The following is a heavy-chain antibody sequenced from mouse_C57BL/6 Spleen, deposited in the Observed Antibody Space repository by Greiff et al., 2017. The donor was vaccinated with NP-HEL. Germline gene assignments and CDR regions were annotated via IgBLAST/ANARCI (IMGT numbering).Heavy chain of an antibody. Sequence: VQLQQSGPELVKPGASVKISCKASGYTFTDYYMNWVKQSHGKSLEWIGDINPNNGGTSYNQKFKGKATLTVDKSSSTAYMELRSLTSEDSAVYYCARSGQLRPWFAYWGQGTLVTVSA. CDR1: GYTFTDYY. CDR3: ARSGQLRPWFAY. CDR2: INPNNGGT. V-gene: IGHV1-26*01. J-gene: IGHJ3*01. D-gene: IGHD3-2*02.